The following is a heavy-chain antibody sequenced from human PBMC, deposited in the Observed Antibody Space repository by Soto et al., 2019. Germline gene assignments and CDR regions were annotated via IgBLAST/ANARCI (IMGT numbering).Heavy chain of an antibody. CDR2: ISYDGSNK. Sequence: QVQLVESGGGVVQPGRSLRLSCAASGFTFSSYAMHWVRQAPGKGLEWVAVISYDGSNKYYADSVKGRFTISRDNSKNTXXLQMNSLRAEDTAVYYCARTRVGARTYYYYYGMDVWVQGTTVTVSS. CDR3: ARTRVGARTYYYYYGMDV. V-gene: IGHV3-30-3*01. D-gene: IGHD1-26*01. CDR1: GFTFSSYA. J-gene: IGHJ6*02.